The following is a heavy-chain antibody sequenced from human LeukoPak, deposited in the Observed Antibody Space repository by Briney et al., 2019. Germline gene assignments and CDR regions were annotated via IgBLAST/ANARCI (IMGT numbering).Heavy chain of an antibody. V-gene: IGHV3-21*06. J-gene: IGHJ6*02. CDR3: ARDGASIDDQYYGLDV. Sequence: GGSLRLSCAASGFTFSDYSFNWVRQAPGKGLESVSSIRSNSRGINYADSVKGRFTISRDNDKNTVFLEMNSLRAEDTAVYYCARDGASIDDQYYGLDVWGQGTTVTVSS. CDR2: IRSNSRGI. D-gene: IGHD1-1*01. CDR1: GFTFSDYS.